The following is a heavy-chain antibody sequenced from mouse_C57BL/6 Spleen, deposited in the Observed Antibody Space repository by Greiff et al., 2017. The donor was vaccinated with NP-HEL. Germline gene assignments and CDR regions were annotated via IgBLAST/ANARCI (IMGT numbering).Heavy chain of an antibody. V-gene: IGHV1-81*01. J-gene: IGHJ4*01. CDR1: GYTFTSSG. CDR2: IYPRSGNT. CDR3: ARQGGSKTLDAMDY. D-gene: IGHD1-1*01. Sequence: VQLQQSGAELARPGASVKLSCKASGYTFTSSGISWVKQRTGQGLEWIGEIYPRSGNTYYNEKFKGKATLTADKYSSTAYMELRSLTSEDSAVYFCARQGGSKTLDAMDYWGQGTSVTVSS.